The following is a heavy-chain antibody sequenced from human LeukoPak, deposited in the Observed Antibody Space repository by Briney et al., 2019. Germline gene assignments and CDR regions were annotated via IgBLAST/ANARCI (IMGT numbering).Heavy chain of an antibody. J-gene: IGHJ4*02. Sequence: PGGSLRLSCAASGFTFSSYSMNWVRQAPGKGLEWVSSISSSSSYIYYADSVKGRFTISRDNSKNTLYLQMNSLRAEDTAVYYCARTVHYPGHFDYWGQGTLVTVSS. CDR3: ARTVHYPGHFDY. CDR1: GFTFSSYS. D-gene: IGHD1-1*01. CDR2: ISSSSSYI. V-gene: IGHV3-21*04.